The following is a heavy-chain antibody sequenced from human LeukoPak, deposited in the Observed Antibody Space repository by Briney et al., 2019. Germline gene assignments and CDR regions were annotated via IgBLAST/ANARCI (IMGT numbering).Heavy chain of an antibody. CDR2: INHSGST. V-gene: IGHV4-34*01. D-gene: IGHD1-1*01. J-gene: IGHJ4*02. CDR3: ARLPGRGGDY. Sequence: SETLSLTCAVYGGSFSGYYWSWIRQPPGKGLEWIGEINHSGSTNYNPSLKSRVTISVDTSKNQFSLKLSSVTAADTAVYYCARLPGRGGDYWGQGTLVTVSS. CDR1: GGSFSGYY.